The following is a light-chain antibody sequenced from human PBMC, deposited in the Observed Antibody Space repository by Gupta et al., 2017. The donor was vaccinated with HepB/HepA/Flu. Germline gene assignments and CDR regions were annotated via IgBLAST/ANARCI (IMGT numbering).Light chain of an antibody. CDR2: DNN. CDR3: GTWESRLSVQV. J-gene: IGLJ3*02. V-gene: IGLV1-51*01. CDR1: SSNIGNNY. Sequence: QSVLTQPPSVSAAPGQKVTISCHGVSSNIGNNYVSWYQQLPGTAPKLLIYDNNKRPSGIPDRFSGSKSGTSATLGITGLQTGDEADYYCGTWESRLSVQVFGGGTKLTVL.